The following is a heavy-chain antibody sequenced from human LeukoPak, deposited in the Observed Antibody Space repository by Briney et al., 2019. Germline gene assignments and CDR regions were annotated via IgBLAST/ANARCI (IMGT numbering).Heavy chain of an antibody. Sequence: PSETLSLTCTVSGASVSSGSYYWSWIRQLPGRGLEWIAYIYYTGVTNYNPSLKSRVTISMDTSKNLLSLKLSSVTAADTAVYYCARVDTPMAFIDYWGQGTLVTVSS. CDR1: GASVSSGSYY. D-gene: IGHD5-18*01. V-gene: IGHV4-61*01. CDR2: IYYTGVT. CDR3: ARVDTPMAFIDY. J-gene: IGHJ4*02.